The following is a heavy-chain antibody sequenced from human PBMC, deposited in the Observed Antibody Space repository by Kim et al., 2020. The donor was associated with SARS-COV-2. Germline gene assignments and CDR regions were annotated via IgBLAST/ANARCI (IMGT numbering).Heavy chain of an antibody. CDR2: T. Sequence: TTYTPSLKSRVTISVDTSKNQFSLKLSSVTAADTAVYYCARNRFQGAFDIWGQGTMVTVSS. V-gene: IGHV4-59*01. J-gene: IGHJ3*02. CDR3: ARNRFQGAFDI.